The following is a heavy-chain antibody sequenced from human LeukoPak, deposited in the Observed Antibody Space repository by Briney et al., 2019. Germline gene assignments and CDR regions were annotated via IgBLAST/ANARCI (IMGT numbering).Heavy chain of an antibody. D-gene: IGHD3-9*01. CDR3: ASGRRDILTGYYEDDY. CDR1: GGSFSGYY. CDR2: INHSGST. Sequence: SETLSLTCAVYGGSFSGYYLSWIRQPPGKGLEWIGEINHSGSTNYNPSLKSRVTISVDTSKNQFSLKLSSVTAADTAVYYCASGRRDILTGYYEDDYWGQGTLVTVSS. V-gene: IGHV4-34*01. J-gene: IGHJ4*02.